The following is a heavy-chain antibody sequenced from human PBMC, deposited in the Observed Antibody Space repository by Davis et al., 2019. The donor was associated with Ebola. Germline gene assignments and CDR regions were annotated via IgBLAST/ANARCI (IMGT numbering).Heavy chain of an antibody. V-gene: IGHV4-39*01. CDR3: ARLAAAGTWFYLFYFDY. J-gene: IGHJ4*02. Sequence: MPSETLSLTCTVSGGSISSSSYYWGWLRQPPGKGLEWIGSIYYSGSTYYNPSLKSRVTISVDTSKNQFSLKLSSVTAADTAVYYCARLAAAGTWFYLFYFDYWGQETLVTVSS. D-gene: IGHD6-13*01. CDR1: GGSISSSSYY. CDR2: IYYSGST.